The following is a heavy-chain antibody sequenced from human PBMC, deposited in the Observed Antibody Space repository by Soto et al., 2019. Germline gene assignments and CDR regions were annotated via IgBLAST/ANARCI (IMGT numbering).Heavy chain of an antibody. Sequence: ETLSLTCAVSGGSISSSNWWSWVRQPPGKGLEWIGEIYHSGSTNYNPSLKSRVTISVDKSKNQFSLKLSSVTAADTAVYYCARMSRGFGELLYYGMDVWGQGTTVTSP. CDR3: ARMSRGFGELLYYGMDV. D-gene: IGHD3-10*01. V-gene: IGHV4-4*02. J-gene: IGHJ6*02. CDR1: GGSISSSNW. CDR2: IYHSGST.